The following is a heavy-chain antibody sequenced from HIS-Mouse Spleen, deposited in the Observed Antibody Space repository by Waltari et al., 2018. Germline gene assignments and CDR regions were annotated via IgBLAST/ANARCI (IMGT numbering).Heavy chain of an antibody. Sequence: QVQLVESGGGVVQPGRSLRLSCAASGFPFSSYGMHWARQAPGKGLEWVAVISYDGSNKYYADSVKGRFTISRDNSKNTLYLQMNSLRAEDTAVYYCAKEYSSSHNWFDPWGQGTLVTVSS. D-gene: IGHD6-13*01. CDR1: GFPFSSYG. CDR2: ISYDGSNK. V-gene: IGHV3-30*18. J-gene: IGHJ5*02. CDR3: AKEYSSSHNWFDP.